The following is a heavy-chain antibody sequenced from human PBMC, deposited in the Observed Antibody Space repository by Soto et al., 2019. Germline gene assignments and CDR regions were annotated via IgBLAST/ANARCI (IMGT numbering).Heavy chain of an antibody. J-gene: IGHJ6*02. CDR1: RAPVSITASP. D-gene: IGHD2-15*01. Sequence: PSETLSLTCTFARAPVSITASPWNPMPHPLVQRLVCVANVNYGGRPYYNPSLNSRVTISVDTSKNQFSLKMTSVTAADTAVYYCARLNGYCIRGRCHGHYAMDVWGEGTTVT. V-gene: IGHV4-39*01. CDR2: VNYGGRP. CDR3: ARLNGYCIRGRCHGHYAMDV.